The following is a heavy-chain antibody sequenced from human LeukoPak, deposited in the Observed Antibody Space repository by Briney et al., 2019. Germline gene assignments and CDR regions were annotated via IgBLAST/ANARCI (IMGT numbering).Heavy chain of an antibody. CDR1: GGSISRGGYY. Sequence: PSETLSLTCTVSGGSISRGGYYWSWIRQHPGKGLEWIGYIYYSGSTYYNPSLKSRVTISVDTSKNQFSLKLSSVTAADTAVYYCARRKRGLRFLEKKVHNWFDPWGQGTLVTVSS. CDR2: IYYSGST. CDR3: ARRKRGLRFLEKKVHNWFDP. J-gene: IGHJ5*02. D-gene: IGHD3-3*01. V-gene: IGHV4-31*03.